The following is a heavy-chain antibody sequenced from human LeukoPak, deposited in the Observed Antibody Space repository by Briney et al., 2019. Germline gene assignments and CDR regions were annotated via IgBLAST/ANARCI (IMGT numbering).Heavy chain of an antibody. V-gene: IGHV5-51*01. CDR1: GYSFTSYW. CDR2: IYPGDSDT. CDR3: ASKSVAASISEGGYYYMDV. J-gene: IGHJ6*03. Sequence: GESLKISCKGSGYSFTSYWIGWVRQMPGKGLEWMGIIYPGDSDTRYSPSFQGQVTISADKSISTAYLQWSSLKASDTAMYYCASKSVAASISEGGYYYMDVWGKGTTVTVSS. D-gene: IGHD2-15*01.